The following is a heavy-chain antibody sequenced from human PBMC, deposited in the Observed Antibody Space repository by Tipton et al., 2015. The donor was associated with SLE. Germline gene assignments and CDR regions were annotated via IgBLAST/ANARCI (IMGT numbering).Heavy chain of an antibody. D-gene: IGHD5-18*01. V-gene: IGHV1-18*01. CDR2: ISTYNGNT. J-gene: IGHJ4*02. CDR1: GYTFTTYG. Sequence: HLVQSGVEVKKPGASVRVSCKASGYTFTTYGISWVRQAPGQGLEWMGWISTYNGNTNYAQKLQGRVTMTSDTSTSTAYMELRSLRSDDTAIYYCARVRVDTAMGVFDFWGQGTLVTVSS. CDR3: ARVRVDTAMGVFDF.